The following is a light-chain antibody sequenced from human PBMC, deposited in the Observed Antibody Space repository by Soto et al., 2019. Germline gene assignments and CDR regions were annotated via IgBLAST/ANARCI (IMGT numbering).Light chain of an antibody. CDR3: QHRSVWPPFN. J-gene: IGKJ4*01. Sequence: VLTQSPDTLSLSPGERATLSCRATETVGSNLAWFQQKPGQAPRLLIYDASTRVTGIPARFRGSGCGRDFTLTISSLEPEYFAFYYCQHRSVWPPFNFGGGTKVEIK. V-gene: IGKV3-11*02. CDR1: ETVGSN. CDR2: DAS.